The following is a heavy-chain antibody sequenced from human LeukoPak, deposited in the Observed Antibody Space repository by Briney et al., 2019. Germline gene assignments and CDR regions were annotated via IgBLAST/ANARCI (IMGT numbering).Heavy chain of an antibody. J-gene: IGHJ4*02. CDR3: ARDVGEVTGTHFDY. V-gene: IGHV4-59*11. D-gene: IGHD6-19*01. CDR1: GGFINSHY. Sequence: SETLSLTCTVSGGFINSHYWSWIRQPPGKGLEWIGYIYYSGSTNYNPSIKSRVTISLDTSENQFSLNLSSVTPADTALYFCARDVGEVTGTHFDYWGQGTLVTVSS. CDR2: IYYSGST.